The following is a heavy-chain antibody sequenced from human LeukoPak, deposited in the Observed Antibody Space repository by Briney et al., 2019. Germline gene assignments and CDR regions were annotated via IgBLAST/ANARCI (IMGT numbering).Heavy chain of an antibody. V-gene: IGHV4-39*01. J-gene: IGHJ3*02. CDR3: ASPGARRAFDI. Sequence: SETLSLTCIVSGGSISTSGHPWAWIRQPPGKGLEWIGTVFNSGSTYYNPSLKSRVTISVDTSKNQFSLKVSSVTAADTAEYYCASPGARRAFDIWGQGTMVTVSS. CDR2: VFNSGST. D-gene: IGHD3-10*01. CDR1: GGSISTSGHP.